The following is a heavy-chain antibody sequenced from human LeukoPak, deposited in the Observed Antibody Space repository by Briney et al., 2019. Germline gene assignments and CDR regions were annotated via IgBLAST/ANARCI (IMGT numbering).Heavy chain of an antibody. CDR1: GFTFSSYG. D-gene: IGHD3-22*01. CDR3: VPYDSSGY. J-gene: IGHJ4*02. V-gene: IGHV3-48*04. Sequence: GGTLRLSCAASGFTFSSYGMSWVRQAPGKGLEWVSYISSSGSTIYYADSVKGRFTISRDNAKNSLYLQMNSLRAEDTALYYCVPYDSSGYWGQGTLVTVSS. CDR2: ISSSGSTI.